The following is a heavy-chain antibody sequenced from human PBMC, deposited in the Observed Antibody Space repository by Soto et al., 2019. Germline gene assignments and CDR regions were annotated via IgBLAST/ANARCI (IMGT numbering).Heavy chain of an antibody. D-gene: IGHD3-22*01. V-gene: IGHV3-48*02. CDR1: GFTFSSYS. CDR3: ARDLGIIASYDSSGYYGY. CDR2: ISSSSSTI. J-gene: IGHJ4*02. Sequence: EVQLVESGGGLVQPGGSLRLSCAASGFTFSSYSMNWVRQAPGKGLEWVSYISSSSSTIYYADSVKGRFTISRDNAKNSLYLQMNSLRDEDTAVYYCARDLGIIASYDSSGYYGYWGQGTLVTVSS.